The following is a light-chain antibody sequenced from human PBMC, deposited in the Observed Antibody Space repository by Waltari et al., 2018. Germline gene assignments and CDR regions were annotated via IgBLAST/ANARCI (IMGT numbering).Light chain of an antibody. V-gene: IGKV3-11*01. CDR2: DAS. Sequence: ILLTPSPATLSLSPAERATLSCRASQSVSSSLAWYQHKPGQAPRLLIYDASISVTGIPARFSGSGSGTDFTLTISSLEPEDFAVYYCQQRSKWPWAFGQGTKVEIK. CDR3: QQRSKWPWA. CDR1: QSVSSS. J-gene: IGKJ1*01.